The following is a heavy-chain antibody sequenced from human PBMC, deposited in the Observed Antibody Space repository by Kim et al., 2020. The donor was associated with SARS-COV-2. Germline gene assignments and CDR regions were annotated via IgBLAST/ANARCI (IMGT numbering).Heavy chain of an antibody. D-gene: IGHD6-13*01. J-gene: IGHJ4*02. CDR3: AKVGSAAGHFFDY. V-gene: IGHV3-9*01. Sequence: YADSVKCRFTISRDNAKNSLYLQMNCLRAEDTALYFCAKVGSAAGHFFDYWGQGTLVTVSS.